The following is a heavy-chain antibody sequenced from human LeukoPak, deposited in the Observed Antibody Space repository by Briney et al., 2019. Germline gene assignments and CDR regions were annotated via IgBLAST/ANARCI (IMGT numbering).Heavy chain of an antibody. Sequence: GGSLRLSCAASGFTVRSNYMSWVRQAPGRGLEWVSIIYSGGSTFYADSVKGRFTIPRDNSKNTLYLQMNSLRAEDTAVYYCASEYKYDSSGANAFDIWGQGTMVTVSS. CDR3: ASEYKYDSSGANAFDI. CDR2: IYSGGST. CDR1: GFTVRSNY. D-gene: IGHD3-22*01. J-gene: IGHJ3*02. V-gene: IGHV3-53*01.